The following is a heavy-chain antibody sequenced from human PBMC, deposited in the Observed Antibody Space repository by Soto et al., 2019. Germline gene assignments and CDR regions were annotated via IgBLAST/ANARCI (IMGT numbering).Heavy chain of an antibody. CDR3: ARHRHPRGTVGATSPLDP. J-gene: IGHJ5*02. CDR1: GFSVSSNY. Sequence: GASLRLSCAISGFSVSSNYLSWVRQAPGKGLEWVSVHYSGGSTYYADSVQGRFTISRDKSNNTLYLQMRRVRAEDTAVYFCARHRHPRGTVGATSPLDPWGQGTQVIVSS. D-gene: IGHD1-26*01. CDR2: HYSGGST. V-gene: IGHV3-53*01.